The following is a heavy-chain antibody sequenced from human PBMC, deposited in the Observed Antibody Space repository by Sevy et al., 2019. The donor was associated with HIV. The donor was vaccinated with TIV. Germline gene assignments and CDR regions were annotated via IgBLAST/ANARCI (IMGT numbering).Heavy chain of an antibody. Sequence: GGSLRLSCAASGFTFSRYAMHWVRQAPGKGLEWLAVISYVGSTKYYTDSVKGRFTISRDNSKNTLYLQMNSLKVEDTAVYYCARVKGVYSFGYYGMDVWGQGTTVTVSS. CDR2: ISYVGSTK. V-gene: IGHV3-30-3*01. D-gene: IGHD5-18*01. CDR1: GFTFSRYA. J-gene: IGHJ6*02. CDR3: ARVKGVYSFGYYGMDV.